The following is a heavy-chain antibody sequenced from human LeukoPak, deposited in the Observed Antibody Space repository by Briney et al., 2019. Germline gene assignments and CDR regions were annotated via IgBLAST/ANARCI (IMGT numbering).Heavy chain of an antibody. J-gene: IGHJ4*02. CDR1: GFTFSGYW. CDR2: INGDGSST. Sequence: PGESLRLSCAASGFTFSGYWMHWVRQAPGKGLVWVSRINGDGSSTKYADSVKGRFTISRDNAKNTLYLQMNSLRAEDMAVYYCAQGGSPGAFDYWGQGTLVTVSS. D-gene: IGHD1-26*01. V-gene: IGHV3-74*01. CDR3: AQGGSPGAFDY.